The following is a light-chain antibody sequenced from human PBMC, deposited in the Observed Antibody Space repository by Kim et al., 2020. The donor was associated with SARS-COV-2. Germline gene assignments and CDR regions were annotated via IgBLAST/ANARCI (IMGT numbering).Light chain of an antibody. Sequence: EIVMTQSPATLSVSPGERATLSCRASQSVSSNLAWYQQKPGQAPRLLIYGASTRATGIPARFSGSGSGREFTLIISSLQSEGFAVYYCQQYNNWPWTFGKGTKVDIK. V-gene: IGKV3-15*01. CDR3: QQYNNWPWT. CDR1: QSVSSN. CDR2: GAS. J-gene: IGKJ1*01.